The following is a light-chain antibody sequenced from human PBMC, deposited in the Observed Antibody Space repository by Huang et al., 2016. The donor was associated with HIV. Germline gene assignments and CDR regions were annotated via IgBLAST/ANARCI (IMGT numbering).Light chain of an antibody. CDR2: GAS. J-gene: IGKJ4*01. Sequence: EIVMTQSPATLSVSPGERATLSCRASQSISSNLAWYQQKPGQAPRLLISGASTRATGIPARFSGSRSGTELTLTISSLQSEDFAVYYCQQYNNWPPLTFGGGTKVEIK. CDR3: QQYNNWPPLT. V-gene: IGKV3-15*01. CDR1: QSISSN.